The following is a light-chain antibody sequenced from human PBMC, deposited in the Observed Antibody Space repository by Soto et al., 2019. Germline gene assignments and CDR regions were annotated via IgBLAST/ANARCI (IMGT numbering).Light chain of an antibody. CDR3: QQDYNYPRT. Sequence: AIQMTQSPSSLSASVGDRITITCRASQDIRTELGWYQQKPGTAPTLLIYGTSTLQSGVPSRFSGSGSGTDFTLTISRLQPEDFATYYCQQDYNYPRTFGQGTKVETK. CDR2: GTS. J-gene: IGKJ1*01. CDR1: QDIRTE. V-gene: IGKV1-6*01.